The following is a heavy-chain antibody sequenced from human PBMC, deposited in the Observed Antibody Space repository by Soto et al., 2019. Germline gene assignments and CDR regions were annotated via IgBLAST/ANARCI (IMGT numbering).Heavy chain of an antibody. V-gene: IGHV4-39*01. CDR2: IYYSGST. D-gene: IGHD6-13*01. CDR3: ARPIASSWASFDY. CDR1: GDSISSSSHY. J-gene: IGHJ4*02. Sequence: SETLSLTCTVSGDSISSSSHYWGWIRQPPGKGLEWIGSIYYSGSTHYNPSLKSRVTISGDSSKNQFSLKVYSVTAADTAVYYCARPIASSWASFDYWGQGALVTVSS.